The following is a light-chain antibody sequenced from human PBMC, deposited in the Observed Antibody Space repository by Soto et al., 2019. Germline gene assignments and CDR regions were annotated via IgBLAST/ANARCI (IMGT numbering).Light chain of an antibody. CDR2: DVN. Sequence: QSALTQPASVSGSPGQSITISCTGTSSDIGAYNFVSWYQQYPGKSPKLMLYDVNIRPSGVYNRFSGSKSGNTASLTISGLQAEDEAEYYCTSWTTSTTMIFGGGTKVTGL. CDR3: TSWTTSTTMI. J-gene: IGLJ2*01. CDR1: SSDIGAYNF. V-gene: IGLV2-14*03.